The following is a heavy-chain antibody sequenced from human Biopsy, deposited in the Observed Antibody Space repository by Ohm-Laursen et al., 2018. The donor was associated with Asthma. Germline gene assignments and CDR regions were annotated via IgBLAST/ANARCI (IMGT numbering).Heavy chain of an antibody. J-gene: IGHJ6*02. D-gene: IGHD3-9*01. CDR1: GFTFSSFG. CDR2: ISNDGSDE. V-gene: IGHV3-30*03. CDR3: AREPIKATYFYGMDV. Sequence: SLRLSCAASGFTFSSFGMHWVRQAPGKGLEWVALISNDGSDEYYADSVKGRCTISRDKSKSTLYLQLSSLRAEDTAVYFCAREPIKATYFYGMDVWGQGTTVTVSS.